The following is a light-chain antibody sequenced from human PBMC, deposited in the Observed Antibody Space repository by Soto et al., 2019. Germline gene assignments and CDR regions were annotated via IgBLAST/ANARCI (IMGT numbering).Light chain of an antibody. J-gene: IGKJ1*01. V-gene: IGKV3-15*01. CDR1: QSVNSN. Sequence: EIVMTQSPATLSVSPGERATLSCRASQSVNSNLAWYQQKPGQAPRLLIYGASTRATGIPARFSGSGSGTEFTITISSLQSEDFAVYYCQQYNNWLWTFGQGTKVEIK. CDR2: GAS. CDR3: QQYNNWLWT.